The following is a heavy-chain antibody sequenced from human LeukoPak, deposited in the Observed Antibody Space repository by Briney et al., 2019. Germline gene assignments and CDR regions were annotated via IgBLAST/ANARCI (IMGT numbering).Heavy chain of an antibody. CDR2: INPSGGST. D-gene: IGHD6-19*01. J-gene: IGHJ4*02. V-gene: IGHV1-46*01. Sequence: ASVKVSCKASGYTFTSYDINWVRQAPGQGLEWMGIINPSGGSTSYAQNFQGRVTMTRDTSTSTVYMELSSLRSEDTAVYYCASSRDSSGWYYLDYWGQGTLVTVSS. CDR1: GYTFTSYD. CDR3: ASSRDSSGWYYLDY.